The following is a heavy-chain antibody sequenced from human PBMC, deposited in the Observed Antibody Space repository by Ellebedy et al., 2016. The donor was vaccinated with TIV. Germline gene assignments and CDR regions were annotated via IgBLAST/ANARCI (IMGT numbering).Heavy chain of an antibody. D-gene: IGHD5-18*01. CDR3: ARDKADTAMVTPGWFDP. CDR1: GGSISSYY. CDR2: IYYSGST. Sequence: SETLSLTXTVSGGSISSYYWSWIRQPPGKGLEWIGYIYYSGSTNYNPSLKSRVTISVDTSKNQFSLKLSSVTAADTAVYYCARDKADTAMVTPGWFDPWGQGTLVTVSS. V-gene: IGHV4-59*01. J-gene: IGHJ5*02.